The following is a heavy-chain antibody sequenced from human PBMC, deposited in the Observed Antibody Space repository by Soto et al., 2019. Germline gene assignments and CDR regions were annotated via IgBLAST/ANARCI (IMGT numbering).Heavy chain of an antibody. J-gene: IGHJ1*01. CDR2: INPNSGGT. Sequence: GASVKASCKDSGYTFTGYYMHSARQAPGQGLEWMGWINPNSGGTNYAQKFQGWVTMTRDTSISTAYMELSRLRSDVPAGHYFAREYCSGDICYGFELWGQGTLVTVSS. D-gene: IGHD2-15*01. V-gene: IGHV1-2*04. CDR1: GYTFTGYY. CDR3: AREYCSGDICYGFEL.